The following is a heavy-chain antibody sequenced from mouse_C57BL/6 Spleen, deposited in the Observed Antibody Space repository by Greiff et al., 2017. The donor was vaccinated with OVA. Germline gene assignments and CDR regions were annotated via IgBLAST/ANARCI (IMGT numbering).Heavy chain of an antibody. J-gene: IGHJ4*01. D-gene: IGHD2-1*01. CDR3: TRWNYGNPYYAMDY. CDR1: GYTFTDYE. V-gene: IGHV1-15*01. Sequence: QVQLKQSGAELVRPGASVTLSCKASGYTFTDYEMHWVKQTPVHGLEWIGAIDPETGGTAYNQKFKGKAILTADKSSSTAYMELRSLTSEDSAVYYCTRWNYGNPYYAMDYWGQGTSVTVSS. CDR2: IDPETGGT.